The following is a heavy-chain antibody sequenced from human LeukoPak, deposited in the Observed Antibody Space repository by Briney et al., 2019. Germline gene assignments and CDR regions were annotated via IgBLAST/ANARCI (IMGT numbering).Heavy chain of an antibody. CDR1: GGSISSYY. CDR2: IYYSGST. V-gene: IGHV4-59*08. Sequence: SETLSLTCTVSGGSISSYYWSWIRQPPGKGLEWIGYIYYSGSTNYNPSLKSRVTISVDTSENQFSLKLSSVTAADTAVYYCARLVVPAAVDGMDVWGQGTTVTVSS. J-gene: IGHJ6*02. D-gene: IGHD2-2*01. CDR3: ARLVVPAAVDGMDV.